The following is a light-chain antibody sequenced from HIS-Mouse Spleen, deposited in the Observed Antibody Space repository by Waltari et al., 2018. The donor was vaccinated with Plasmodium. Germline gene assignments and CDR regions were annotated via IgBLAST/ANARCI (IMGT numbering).Light chain of an antibody. CDR1: QSISCW. Sequence: DIQMTQSPSTLSASFGDRVTITCRASQSISCWLAWYQQKPGKAPKLLIYKASSLESGVPSRFSGSGSGTEFTLTISSLQPDDFATYYCQQYNSYWTFGQGTKVEIK. V-gene: IGKV1-5*03. J-gene: IGKJ1*01. CDR2: KAS. CDR3: QQYNSYWT.